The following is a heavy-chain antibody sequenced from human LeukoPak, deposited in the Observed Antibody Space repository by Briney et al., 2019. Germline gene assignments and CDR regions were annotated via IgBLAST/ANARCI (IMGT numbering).Heavy chain of an antibody. Sequence: GGSLRLSCAASGFTVSSNYMSWVRQAPGKGLERVSVIYSGGSTYYADSVKGRFTISRDNSKNTLYLQMNSLRAEDTAVYYCARDLESPYSSSSDYYGMDVWGQGTTVTVSS. CDR1: GFTVSSNY. CDR3: ARDLESPYSSSSDYYGMDV. J-gene: IGHJ6*02. CDR2: IYSGGST. V-gene: IGHV3-66*01. D-gene: IGHD6-6*01.